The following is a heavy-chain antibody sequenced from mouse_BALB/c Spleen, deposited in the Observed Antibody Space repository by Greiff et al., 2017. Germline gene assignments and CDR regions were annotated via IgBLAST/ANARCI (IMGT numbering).Heavy chain of an antibody. CDR1: GFTFSSYT. V-gene: IGHV5-6-4*01. D-gene: IGHD2-1*01. Sequence: EVKLMESGGGLVKPGGSLKLSCAASGFTFSSYTMSWVRQTPEKRLEWVATISSGGSYTYYPDSVKGRFTISRDNAKNTLYLQMSSLKSEDTAMYYCTRGGDGNYDYYAMDYWGQGTSVTVSS. CDR3: TRGGDGNYDYYAMDY. J-gene: IGHJ4*01. CDR2: ISSGGSYT.